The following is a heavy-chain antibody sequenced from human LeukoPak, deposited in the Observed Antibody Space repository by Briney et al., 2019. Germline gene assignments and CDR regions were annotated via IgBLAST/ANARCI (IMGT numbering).Heavy chain of an antibody. Sequence: GGSLRLSCAASGFTFSSYSMNWVRQAPGKGLEWVSYISSSSSTIYYADSVKGRFTISRDNAKNSLYLQMNGLRDEDTAVYYCARGRAQYYYDSSGYYYFDYWGQGTLVTVSS. D-gene: IGHD3-22*01. CDR3: ARGRAQYYYDSSGYYYFDY. CDR1: GFTFSSYS. J-gene: IGHJ4*02. V-gene: IGHV3-48*02. CDR2: ISSSSSTI.